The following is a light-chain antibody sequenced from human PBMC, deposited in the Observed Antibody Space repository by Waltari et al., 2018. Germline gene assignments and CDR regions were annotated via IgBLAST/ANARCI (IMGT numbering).Light chain of an antibody. CDR3: QQYNDWPKIT. CDR2: GAS. CDR1: QRVSSD. J-gene: IGKJ5*01. Sequence: EIVMTQSPATLSVSPGERATLSCRASQRVSSDLAWYQQKPGQAPRLLFYGASTRATGIPARFSGSGSGRDFTLSISSLQSEDFALYYCQQYNDWPKITFGQGTRLEIK. V-gene: IGKV3-15*01.